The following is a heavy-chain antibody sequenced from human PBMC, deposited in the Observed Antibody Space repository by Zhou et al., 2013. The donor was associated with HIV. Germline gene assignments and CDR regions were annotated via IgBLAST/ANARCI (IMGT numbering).Heavy chain of an antibody. V-gene: IGHV1-69*04. CDR3: ARGPYYSNTNGGRLDT. CDR1: ESIFFSYA. Sequence: QVQLVQSGAEVKKSGSSVRVSCRPSESIFFSYAITWVRQAPGQGLEWMGRVIPFFGRPNYAQKFQGRVTITADKSTNTVYLDLRSLRSEDTALYYCARGPYYSNTNGGRLDTWGQGTMVTVSS. D-gene: IGHD2-8*01. J-gene: IGHJ3*02. CDR2: VIPFFGRP.